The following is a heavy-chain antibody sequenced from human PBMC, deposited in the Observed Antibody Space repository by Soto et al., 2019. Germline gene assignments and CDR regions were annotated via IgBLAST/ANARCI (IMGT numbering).Heavy chain of an antibody. CDR1: GYTFTSYA. CDR2: INAGNGNT. D-gene: IGHD2-21*02. J-gene: IGHJ5*02. CDR3: ARVREYCGGDCSGGPFDP. Sequence: ASVKVSCKSSGYTFTSYAMHWVRQAPGQRLEWMGWINAGNGNTKYSQKFQGRVTMTRDTSISTAYMELSRLRSDDTAVYYCARVREYCGGDCSGGPFDPWGQGTLVTVSS. V-gene: IGHV1-3*01.